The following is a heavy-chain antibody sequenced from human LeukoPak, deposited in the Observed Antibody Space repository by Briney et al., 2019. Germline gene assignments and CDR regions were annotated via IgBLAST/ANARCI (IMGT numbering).Heavy chain of an antibody. CDR1: GFTFSSYW. D-gene: IGHD3-22*01. V-gene: IGHV3-7*01. Sequence: GGSLRLSCAASGFTFSSYWMNWARQAPGKGLEWVASINHNGNVNYYVDSVKGRFTISRDNAKNSLYLQMNSLRDEDTAVYYCAQITMIGIWGQGTLVTVSS. J-gene: IGHJ4*02. CDR2: INHNGNVN. CDR3: AQITMIGI.